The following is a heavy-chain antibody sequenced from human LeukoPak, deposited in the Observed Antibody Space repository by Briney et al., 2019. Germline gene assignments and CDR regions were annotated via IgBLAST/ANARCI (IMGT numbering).Heavy chain of an antibody. J-gene: IGHJ4*02. V-gene: IGHV3-9*01. D-gene: IGHD2-21*01. Sequence: GGSLRLSCTVSGLTFGDYAMHWVRQAPGKGLEWVSAISWNSVNIDYADSVKGRFTISRDNAKNSLYLQMNSLRPEDTAFYFCXXXIYASIFYYFHSWGQGTLVTVSS. CDR2: ISWNSVNI. CDR3: XXXIYASIFYYFHS. CDR1: GLTFGDYA.